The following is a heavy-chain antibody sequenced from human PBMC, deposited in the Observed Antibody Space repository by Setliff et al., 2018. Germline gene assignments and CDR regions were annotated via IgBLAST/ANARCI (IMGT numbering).Heavy chain of an antibody. CDR3: AKPRPGWPAGFDS. CDR1: GGTFSSYG. V-gene: IGHV1-8*02. CDR2: MNPNSGNT. J-gene: IGHJ4*02. Sequence: ASVKVSCKASGGTFSSYGISWVRQAPGQGLEWMGWMNPNSGNTGYAQKFQGRVTMTRNTSISTAYMELSSLRPEDTALYYCAKPRPGWPAGFDSWGQGTLVTVSS. D-gene: IGHD6-19*01.